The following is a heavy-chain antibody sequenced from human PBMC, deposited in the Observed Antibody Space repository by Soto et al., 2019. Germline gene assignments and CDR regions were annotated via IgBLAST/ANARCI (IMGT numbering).Heavy chain of an antibody. Sequence: GGSLRLSCAASGFPFTGCVMSWVRQAPGKGLEWVSAISGHGDATFYADSVKGRFTISRDNSKNTLYLHMNSLRAEDTALYYCANSRVSMVRGLIIIPNYWGQGTLVTVSS. J-gene: IGHJ4*02. CDR2: ISGHGDAT. D-gene: IGHD3-10*01. CDR3: ANSRVSMVRGLIIIPNY. CDR1: GFPFTGCV. V-gene: IGHV3-23*01.